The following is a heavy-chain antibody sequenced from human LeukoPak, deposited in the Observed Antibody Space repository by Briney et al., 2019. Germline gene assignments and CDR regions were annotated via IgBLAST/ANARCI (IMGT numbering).Heavy chain of an antibody. Sequence: GASVKVSCKASGYRFTDHLIHWIRQAPGQGLEWMGWINPNTGDTISAQKFQGRVAMTRDTSITTTYMELTGLEPGDGAMYFCTRDLRIAPAVAFFDSWGQGTRVTVSS. J-gene: IGHJ4*02. CDR3: TRDLRIAPAVAFFDS. V-gene: IGHV1-2*02. CDR1: GYRFTDHL. D-gene: IGHD2-15*01. CDR2: INPNTGDT.